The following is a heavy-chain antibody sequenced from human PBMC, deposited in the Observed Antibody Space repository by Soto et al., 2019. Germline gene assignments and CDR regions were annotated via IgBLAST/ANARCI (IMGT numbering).Heavy chain of an antibody. CDR2: MNPNSGNT. CDR1: GYTFTSYD. D-gene: IGHD3-3*01. Sequence: GASVKVSCKASGYTFTSYDINWVRQATGQGLEWMGWMNPNSGNTGYAQKFQGRVTMTRNTSISTAYMELSSLRSEDTAVYYCARAYDFWSGHNWFDPWGQGTLVTVSS. V-gene: IGHV1-8*01. J-gene: IGHJ5*02. CDR3: ARAYDFWSGHNWFDP.